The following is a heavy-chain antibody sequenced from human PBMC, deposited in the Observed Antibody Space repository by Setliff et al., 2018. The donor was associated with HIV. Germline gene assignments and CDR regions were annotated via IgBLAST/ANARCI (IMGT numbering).Heavy chain of an antibody. J-gene: IGHJ4*03. D-gene: IGHD6-13*01. CDR2: VYYSGST. CDR3: ARDGYSSSWYVISGSFDY. CDR1: GGSISSSSYY. V-gene: IGHV4-39*07. Sequence: LSLTCIVSGGSISSSSYYWGWIRQPPGKGLEWIGTVYYSGSTYYNPSLKSRVTISVDTSENQFSLKLSSVTAADTAVYYCARDGYSSSWYVISGSFDYWG.